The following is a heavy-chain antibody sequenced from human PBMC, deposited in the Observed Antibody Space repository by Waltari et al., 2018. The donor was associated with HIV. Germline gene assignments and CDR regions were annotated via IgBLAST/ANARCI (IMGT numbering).Heavy chain of an antibody. Sequence: QLQLQESGPGLVKPSETLSLTCTVSGGSISSSSYYWGWIRQPPGKGLEWIGSIYYSGSTYYTPSLKSRVTISVDTSKNQFSLKLSSVTAADTAVYYCARDSVAGLFDYWGQGTLVTVSS. CDR3: ARDSVAGLFDY. CDR1: GGSISSSSYY. D-gene: IGHD6-19*01. J-gene: IGHJ4*02. CDR2: IYYSGST. V-gene: IGHV4-39*07.